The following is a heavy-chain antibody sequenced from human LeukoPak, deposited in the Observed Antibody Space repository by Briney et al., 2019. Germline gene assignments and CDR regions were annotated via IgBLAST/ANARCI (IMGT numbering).Heavy chain of an antibody. Sequence: GGSLRLSCAASGFTFSSYSMNWVRQAPGKGLEWVSSISSSSSYIYYADSVKGRFTISRENGKNSLYLQMNSLRAEDTAVYYCARAYGRPWFYFDYWGQGTLVTVSS. D-gene: IGHD1-1*01. CDR1: GFTFSSYS. CDR2: ISSSSSYI. CDR3: ARAYGRPWFYFDY. J-gene: IGHJ4*02. V-gene: IGHV3-21*01.